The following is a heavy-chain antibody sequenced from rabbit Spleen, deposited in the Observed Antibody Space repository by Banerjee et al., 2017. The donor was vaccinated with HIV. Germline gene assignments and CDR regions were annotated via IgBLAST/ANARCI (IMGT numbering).Heavy chain of an antibody. Sequence: QSLEESGGDLVKPGASLTLTCRASGFSFSDRDVMCWVRQAPGKGLEWIACIYVGSGGGTKYASWAKGRFTISRTSSTTVTLRMTSLTAADRATYFCARDLLGVIGWNFYLWGPGTLVTVS. CDR1: GFSFSDRDV. D-gene: IGHD1-1*01. CDR3: ARDLLGVIGWNFYL. CDR2: IYVGSGGGT. V-gene: IGHV1S40*01. J-gene: IGHJ4*01.